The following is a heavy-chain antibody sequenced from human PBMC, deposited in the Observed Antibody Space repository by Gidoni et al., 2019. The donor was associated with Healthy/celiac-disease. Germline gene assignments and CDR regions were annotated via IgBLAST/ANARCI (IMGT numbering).Heavy chain of an antibody. CDR3: ARVYCGGDCYGDYYYYYMDV. CDR2: IYYSGST. D-gene: IGHD2-21*02. CDR1: GGSVSSGSYY. V-gene: IGHV4-61*01. J-gene: IGHJ6*03. Sequence: QVQLQESGPGLVKPSETLSLTCTVSGGSVSSGSYYRCWIRQPPGKGLEWIWYIYYSGSTNYNPSLKSRVTISVDTSKNQFSLKLSSVTAADTAVYYCARVYCGGDCYGDYYYYYMDVWGKGTTVTVSS.